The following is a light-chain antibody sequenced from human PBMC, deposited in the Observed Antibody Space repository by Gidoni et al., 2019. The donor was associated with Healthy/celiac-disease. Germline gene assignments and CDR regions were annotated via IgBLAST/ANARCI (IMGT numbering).Light chain of an antibody. J-gene: IGKJ2*01. CDR2: DAS. CDR1: QSVSSY. CDR3: QQRSNWPYT. V-gene: IGKV3-11*01. Sequence: ELVLTQSPATLSLSPGERATLSCRASQSVSSYLAWYQQKPGQAPRLLIYDASNRATGIPARFSGSESSGTDFTLTISSLEPEDFAVYYCQQRSNWPYTFGQGTKLEIK.